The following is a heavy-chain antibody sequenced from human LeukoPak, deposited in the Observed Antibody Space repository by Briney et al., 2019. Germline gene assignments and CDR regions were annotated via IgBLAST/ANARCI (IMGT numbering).Heavy chain of an antibody. J-gene: IGHJ5*01. CDR1: GGSISSYY. V-gene: IGHV4-59*01. CDR2: IYYSGST. D-gene: IGHD4-23*01. Sequence: PSETLSLTCTVSGGSISSYYWSWIRQPPGKGLEWIGYIYYSGSTNYNPSLKSRVTISVDTSKNQFSLKLSSVTAADTAAYYCARNLGGWFDSWGQGSLVTVSS. CDR3: ARNLGGWFDS.